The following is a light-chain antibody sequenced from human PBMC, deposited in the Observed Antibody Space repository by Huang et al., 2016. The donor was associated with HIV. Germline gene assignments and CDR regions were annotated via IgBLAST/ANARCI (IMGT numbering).Light chain of an antibody. CDR3: QQYNNWPPLT. CDR2: GAS. CDR1: QNVNTD. Sequence: EVVITQSPAILSVSPGERATLSCRASQNVNTDLALYKQNPGQAPRLLSYGASTRATGIPARVSGNGSETDFTLTISSLQSEDFAIYYCQQYNNWPPLTFGGGTKVEIK. V-gene: IGKV3-15*01. J-gene: IGKJ4*01.